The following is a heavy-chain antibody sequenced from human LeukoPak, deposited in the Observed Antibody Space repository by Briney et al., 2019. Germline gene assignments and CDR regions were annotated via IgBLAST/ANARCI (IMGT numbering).Heavy chain of an antibody. D-gene: IGHD3-16*01. V-gene: IGHV3-23*01. CDR1: GFTFSSYA. CDR2: ISGRGGST. CDR3: AKDFAGWGTGQGTFDY. Sequence: GGSLRLSCAASGFTFSSYAMSWVRQAPGKGLEWVSAISGRGGSTYYADSVKGRFTISRDNSKNTLYLQMNSLRAEDTAVYYCAKDFAGWGTGQGTFDYWGQGTLVTVSS. J-gene: IGHJ4*02.